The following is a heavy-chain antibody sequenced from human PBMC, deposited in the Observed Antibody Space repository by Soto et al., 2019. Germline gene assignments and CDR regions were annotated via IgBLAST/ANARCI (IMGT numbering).Heavy chain of an antibody. D-gene: IGHD2-15*01. V-gene: IGHV4-59*08. CDR2: IHYSGST. CDR1: GGSTSSYY. Sequence: PSETLSLTCTVSGGSTSSYYWSWIRQPPGKGLEWIGHIHYSGSTNYNPSLRSRVTISVDTSKNQFSLKLSSVTAADTAVYHCARGRYCSGGSCSLYYYHMDVWGKGTTVTVSS. J-gene: IGHJ6*03. CDR3: ARGRYCSGGSCSLYYYHMDV.